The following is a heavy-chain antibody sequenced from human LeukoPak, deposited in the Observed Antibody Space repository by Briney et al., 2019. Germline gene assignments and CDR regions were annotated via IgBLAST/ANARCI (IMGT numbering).Heavy chain of an antibody. D-gene: IGHD2-15*01. V-gene: IGHV4-59*08. CDR2: IYYSGST. Sequence: PSETLSLTCTVSGGSISSYYWGWIRQPPGKGLEWIGYIYYSGSTNYNPSLKSRVTISVDTSKNQFSLKLSSVTAADTAVYYCARRADCSGGSCHLPSFDYWGQGTLVTVSS. CDR1: GGSISSYY. J-gene: IGHJ4*02. CDR3: ARRADCSGGSCHLPSFDY.